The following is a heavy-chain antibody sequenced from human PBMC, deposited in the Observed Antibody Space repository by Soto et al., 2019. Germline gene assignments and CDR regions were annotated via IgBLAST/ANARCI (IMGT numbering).Heavy chain of an antibody. J-gene: IGHJ5*02. CDR3: ARAQGGSSWSRGWFDP. CDR2: INPSGGST. V-gene: IGHV1-46*01. Sequence: GASVKVSCKASGYTFTSYYMHWVRQAPGQGLEWMGIINPSGGSTSYAQKFQGRVTMTRDTSTSTVYMELSSLRSEDTAVYYCARAQGGSSWSRGWFDPWGQGTLVTVSS. CDR1: GYTFTSYY. D-gene: IGHD6-13*01.